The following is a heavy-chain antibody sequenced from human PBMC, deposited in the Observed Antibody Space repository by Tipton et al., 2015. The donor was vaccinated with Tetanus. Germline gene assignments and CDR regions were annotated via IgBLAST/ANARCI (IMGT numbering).Heavy chain of an antibody. V-gene: IGHV4-39*02. CDR1: GGSMSGSGHY. CDR3: ARSHVFRLTLFGEEIPRSGRFDP. J-gene: IGHJ5*02. Sequence: TLSLTCIVSGGSMSGSGHYGAWVRQSPGKGLEWIGSISYSGRTYYSPSLKSRVNMSVDTSKKDFSVRLGSVTAADTAVYYCARSHVFRLTLFGEEIPRSGRFDPWGQGTLVTVSS. CDR2: ISYSGRT. D-gene: IGHD3-3*01.